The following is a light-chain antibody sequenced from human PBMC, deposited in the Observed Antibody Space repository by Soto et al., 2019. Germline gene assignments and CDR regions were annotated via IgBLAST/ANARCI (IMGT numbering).Light chain of an antibody. CDR1: QSVSSY. Sequence: EIVLTQSPATLSLSPGERATLSCRASQSVSSYLAWYQQKPGQAPRLLIFDASNRATGIPARFSGSGSGTDCTLTISSLEPEDFAVYYCQQRGTFGPGTKVDIK. V-gene: IGKV3-11*01. CDR2: DAS. CDR3: QQRGT. J-gene: IGKJ3*01.